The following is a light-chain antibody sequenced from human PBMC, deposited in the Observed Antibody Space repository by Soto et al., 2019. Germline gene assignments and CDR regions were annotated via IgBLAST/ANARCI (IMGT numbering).Light chain of an antibody. Sequence: DIQMTQFPSTLSASVGDRVTITCRASQGISSYLAWYQQKPGKAPKLLIYAASTLQSGVPSRFSGSASGTDFTLTINRLEPEDFAVYYCQLYGNSPPFGQGTRLEIK. V-gene: IGKV1-9*01. CDR1: QGISSY. CDR3: QLYGNSPP. J-gene: IGKJ5*01. CDR2: AAS.